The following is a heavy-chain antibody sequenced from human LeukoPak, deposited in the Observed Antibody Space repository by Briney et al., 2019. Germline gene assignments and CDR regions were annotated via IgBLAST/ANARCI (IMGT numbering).Heavy chain of an antibody. J-gene: IGHJ4*02. V-gene: IGHV4-59*11. CDR1: DGSFSSHY. CDR2: INYSGTT. Sequence: PSETLSLTCTVSDGSFSSHYWSWIRQPPGKGLEWIGYINYSGTTNYNPSLKSRVTLSVDTSKNQFSLRLTSVTAADTAVYYCARGPEGSGSYIFDYWGQGTLVTVSS. CDR3: ARGPEGSGSYIFDY. D-gene: IGHD3-10*01.